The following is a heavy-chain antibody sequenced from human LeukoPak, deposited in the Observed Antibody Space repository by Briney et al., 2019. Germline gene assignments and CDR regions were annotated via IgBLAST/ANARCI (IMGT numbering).Heavy chain of an antibody. CDR1: GFIFSGSS. D-gene: IGHD3-10*01. J-gene: IGHJ3*02. CDR3: ARGTPYGSGNNDAFDI. CDR2: IRFDATNK. Sequence: PGGSLRLSCAASGFIFSGSSMHWVRQAPGKGLEWVSFIRFDATNKYYADSVKGRFTISRDNSKNTLYLQMNSLRAEDTAVYYCARGTPYGSGNNDAFDIWGQGTMVTVSS. V-gene: IGHV3-30*02.